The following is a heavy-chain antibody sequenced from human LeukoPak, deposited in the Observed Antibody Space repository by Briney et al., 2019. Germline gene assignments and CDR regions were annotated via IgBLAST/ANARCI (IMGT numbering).Heavy chain of an antibody. V-gene: IGHV3-23*01. CDR1: GFTFSSYA. Sequence: GGSLRLSCAASGFTFSSYAMSWVGQAPGKGLEWVSAISGSGGSTYYADFVKGRFTISRDNSKNTLYLQMNSLRAADTAVYYCAREIAATGVFDYWGQGTLVTVSS. CDR2: ISGSGGST. J-gene: IGHJ4*02. CDR3: AREIAATGVFDY. D-gene: IGHD6-13*01.